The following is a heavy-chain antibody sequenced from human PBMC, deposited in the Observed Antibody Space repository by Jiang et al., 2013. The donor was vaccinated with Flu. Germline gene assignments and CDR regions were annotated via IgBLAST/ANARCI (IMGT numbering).Heavy chain of an antibody. CDR1: GFTFTSYW. CDR2: IFPGDGDT. Sequence: GAEVKKPGESLKISCWGSGFTFTSYWIAWVRQVPGKGLEWMGTIFPGDGDTKYGPSFQGQVTISADKSTNTAYLEWSTLKASDTATYYCTRPYSSSLKYYGFDFWGQGTTVTVSS. J-gene: IGHJ6*02. D-gene: IGHD6-6*01. CDR3: TRPYSSSLKYYGFDF. V-gene: IGHV5-51*03.